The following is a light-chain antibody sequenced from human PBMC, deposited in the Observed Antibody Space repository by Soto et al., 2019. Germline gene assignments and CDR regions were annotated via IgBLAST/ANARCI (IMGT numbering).Light chain of an antibody. J-gene: IGKJ1*01. CDR1: QSLTNNY. Sequence: EIVLTQSPGTLSLSPGARATLSCRASQSLTNNYFAWYQQKPGRALRLLIDGASTRATGIPDRFSGSGSGTEFTLTISRLEPEDVAVYDCQQYEAVVTFGQGTKVDIK. V-gene: IGKV3-20*01. CDR3: QQYEAVVT. CDR2: GAS.